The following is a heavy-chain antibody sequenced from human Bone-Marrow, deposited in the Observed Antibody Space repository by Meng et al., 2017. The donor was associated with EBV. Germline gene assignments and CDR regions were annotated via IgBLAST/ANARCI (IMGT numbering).Heavy chain of an antibody. CDR3: ARDGGSYRSFDY. CDR1: GGSISSSSYY. V-gene: IGHV4-39*07. CDR2: IYYSGST. Sequence: LQGSGPGLVKPSETLSLTCTVSGGSISSSSYYWGWIRQPPGKGLEWIGSIYYSGSTYYNPSLKSRVTISVDTSKNQFSLKLSSVTAADTAVYYCARDGGSYRSFDYWGQGTLVTVSS. D-gene: IGHD3-16*02. J-gene: IGHJ4*02.